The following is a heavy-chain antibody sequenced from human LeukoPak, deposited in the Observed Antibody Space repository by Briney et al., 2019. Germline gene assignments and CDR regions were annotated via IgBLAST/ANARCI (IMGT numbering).Heavy chain of an antibody. CDR2: ISGSGGST. CDR1: GFTFSSYA. Sequence: GGSLRLSCAASGFTFSSYAMSWVRQAPGKGLEWVSAISGSGGSTYYADSVKGRFTISRDNSKNTLYLQMNSLRAEDTAVYYCAKDISSGIQLWLNYFDCWGQGTLVTVSS. CDR3: AKDISSGIQLWLNYFDC. J-gene: IGHJ4*02. D-gene: IGHD5-18*01. V-gene: IGHV3-23*01.